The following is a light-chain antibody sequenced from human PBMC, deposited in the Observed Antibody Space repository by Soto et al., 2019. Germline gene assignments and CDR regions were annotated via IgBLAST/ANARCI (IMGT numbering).Light chain of an antibody. CDR1: QGISSF. Sequence: DIQLTQTPSSLSASVGDRVTITCRASQGISSFLAWYQQKPGKAPKLLIYAASSLQSGVPPRFSGSGFGTDFTLAITSLQPEDFATYYCQQVESYPWTFGGGTKVEMK. V-gene: IGKV1-9*01. CDR3: QQVESYPWT. CDR2: AAS. J-gene: IGKJ4*01.